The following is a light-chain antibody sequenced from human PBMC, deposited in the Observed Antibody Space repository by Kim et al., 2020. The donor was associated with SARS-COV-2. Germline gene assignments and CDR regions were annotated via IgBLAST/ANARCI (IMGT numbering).Light chain of an antibody. V-gene: IGLV2-14*03. CDR2: DVT. CDR3: SSYTSSTTLS. J-gene: IGLJ1*01. Sequence: ITTPCTEPSSGMGDYNYLSCHQSPHGKAPKLIIYDVTTRPSGVSDRFSGSKSGDTASVTISGLQAEDEADYHCSSYTSSTTLSFGTGTKVTVL. CDR1: SSGMGDYNY.